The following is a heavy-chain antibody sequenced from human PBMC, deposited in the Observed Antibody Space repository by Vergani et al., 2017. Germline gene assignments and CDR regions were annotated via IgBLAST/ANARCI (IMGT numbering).Heavy chain of an antibody. CDR1: GFTFSSYS. CDR3: ARAVYYDSSGYYDDAFDI. V-gene: IGHV3-66*02. J-gene: IGHJ3*02. D-gene: IGHD3-22*01. CDR2: IYSGGST. Sequence: VQLVESGGGVVQPGRSLRLSCAASGFTFSSYSMSWVRQAPGKGLEWVSVIYSGGSTYYADSVKGRFTISRDNSKNTLYLQMNSLRAEDTALYHCARAVYYDSSGYYDDAFDIWGQGTMVTVSS.